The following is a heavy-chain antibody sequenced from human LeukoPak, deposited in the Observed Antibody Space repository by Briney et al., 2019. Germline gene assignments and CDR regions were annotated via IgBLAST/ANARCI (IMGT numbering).Heavy chain of an antibody. Sequence: GGSLRLSCAASGFTFSDYYMSWIRQTPGKGLEWVANIKQDGSEKYYVDSVKGRFTISRDNAKNSLYLQMNSLRAEDTAVYYCARDSTGMDVWGQGTTVTVSS. CDR2: IKQDGSEK. CDR3: ARDSTGMDV. V-gene: IGHV3-7*01. CDR1: GFTFSDYY. J-gene: IGHJ6*02.